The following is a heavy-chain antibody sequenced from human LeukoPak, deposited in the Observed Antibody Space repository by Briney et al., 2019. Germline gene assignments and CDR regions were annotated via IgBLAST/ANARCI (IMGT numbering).Heavy chain of an antibody. CDR3: AGPWNFPNKHAFDI. J-gene: IGHJ3*02. Sequence: ASVKVSCKVSGYTLTELSMHWVRQAPGKGLEWMGGFDPEDGETIYAQKFQGRVTMTEDTSTDTAYMELCSLRSEDTAVYYCAGPWNFPNKHAFDIWGQGTMVTVSS. V-gene: IGHV1-24*01. D-gene: IGHD1-7*01. CDR2: FDPEDGET. CDR1: GYTLTELS.